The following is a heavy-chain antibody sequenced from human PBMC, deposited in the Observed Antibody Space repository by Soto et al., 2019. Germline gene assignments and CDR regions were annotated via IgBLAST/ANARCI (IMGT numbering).Heavy chain of an antibody. CDR2: ISAYNGNT. D-gene: IGHD2-15*01. V-gene: IGHV1-18*01. CDR1: GYIFTTYG. J-gene: IGHJ6*03. Sequence: ASVKVSCKASGYIFTTYGVTWVRQAPGQGLEWMGWISAYNGNTNYAQKLQGRVTMTTDISTTTAYMELRSLRSDDTAVYYCARVPYCSGGSCRRSSYYYYMDVWGKGTTVTVSS. CDR3: ARVPYCSGGSCRRSSYYYYMDV.